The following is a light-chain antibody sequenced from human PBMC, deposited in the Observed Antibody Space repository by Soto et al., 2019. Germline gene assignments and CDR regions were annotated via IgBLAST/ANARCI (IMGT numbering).Light chain of an antibody. CDR2: GND. Sequence: QSVLTQPPSASGTPGQRVTISCSGSGSNIGSNTVSWYQQVPGMAPKLLIYGNDQWPSGVPERFSGSKSGTSASLAVSGLQSEDEGDCYCAAWDDNLNGYVFGTGTKLTVL. CDR3: AAWDDNLNGYV. CDR1: GSNIGSNT. V-gene: IGLV1-44*01. J-gene: IGLJ1*01.